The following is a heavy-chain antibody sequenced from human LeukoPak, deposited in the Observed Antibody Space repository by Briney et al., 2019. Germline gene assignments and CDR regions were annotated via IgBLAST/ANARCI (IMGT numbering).Heavy chain of an antibody. Sequence: GGSLRLSCAASGFTFSRYWMSWVRQPPGKGLEWVANIKEDGSEKYYVDSVKGRFTISRDNTKNSLFLQMNSLRAEDTAVYYCASSRGYQLLYGEDFDYWGQGTLVTVSS. D-gene: IGHD2-2*02. CDR2: IKEDGSEK. V-gene: IGHV3-7*01. CDR1: GFTFSRYW. CDR3: ASSRGYQLLYGEDFDY. J-gene: IGHJ4*02.